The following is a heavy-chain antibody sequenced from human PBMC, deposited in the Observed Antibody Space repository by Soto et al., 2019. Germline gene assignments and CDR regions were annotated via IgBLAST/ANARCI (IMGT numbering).Heavy chain of an antibody. CDR3: ARDIRQSNWFDP. V-gene: IGHV3-11*04. CDR1: GFTFSDYY. J-gene: IGHJ5*02. CDR2: ISSSGSTI. D-gene: IGHD6-19*01. Sequence: LSLTCAASGFTFSDYYMSWIRQAPGKGLEWVSYISSSGSTIYYADSVKGRFTISRDNAKNTLYLQMNSLRAEDTAVYYCARDIRQSNWFDPWGHGTLVTVSS.